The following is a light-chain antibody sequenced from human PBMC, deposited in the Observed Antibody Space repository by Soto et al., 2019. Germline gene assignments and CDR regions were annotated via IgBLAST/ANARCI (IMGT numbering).Light chain of an antibody. CDR3: ASYARGSTLVV. CDR1: SNDIGLYNY. V-gene: IGLV2-14*01. CDR2: VVS. J-gene: IGLJ2*01. Sequence: QSALAQPASVSGSPGQSITISCTGTSNDIGLYNYVSWYQQHPGKAPKLIIYVVSSRPSGISNRFSASKSGNTASLTISGLQAEDEADYYCASYARGSTLVVFGGGTQLTAL.